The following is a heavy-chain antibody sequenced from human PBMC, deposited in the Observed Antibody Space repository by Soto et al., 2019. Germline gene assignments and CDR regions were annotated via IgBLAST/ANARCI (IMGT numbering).Heavy chain of an antibody. J-gene: IGHJ3*02. CDR3: ARSRKQWHAETPDAFDI. Sequence: QVQLVQSGAEVKKPGSSVKVSCKASGGTFSSYAISWVRQAPGQGLEWMGGIIPIFGTANYAQKFQGRVTITWDESTSPAYMELSSLRSDDTAVYYCARSRKQWHAETPDAFDIWGQGKMVTVSS. CDR1: GGTFSSYA. CDR2: IIPIFGTA. V-gene: IGHV1-69*05. D-gene: IGHD6-19*01.